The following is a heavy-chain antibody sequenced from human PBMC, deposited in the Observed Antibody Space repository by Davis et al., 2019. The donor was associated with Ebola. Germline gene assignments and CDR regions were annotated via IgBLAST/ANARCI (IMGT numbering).Heavy chain of an antibody. D-gene: IGHD3-22*01. CDR2: IYYSGST. J-gene: IGHJ6*03. V-gene: IGHV4-59*06. CDR3: ARAPMNYYYYMDV. Sequence: PSETLSLTCTVSGGSISSYYWSWIRQPPGKGLEWIGYIYYSGSTYYNPSLKSRVTISVDTSKNQFSLKLSSVTAADTAVYYCARAPMNYYYYMDVWGKGTTVTVSS. CDR1: GGSISSYY.